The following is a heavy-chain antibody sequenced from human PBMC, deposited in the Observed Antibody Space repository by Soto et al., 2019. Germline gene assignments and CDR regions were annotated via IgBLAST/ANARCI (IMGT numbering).Heavy chain of an antibody. Sequence: QVQLVESGGGVVQPGRSLRLSCAASGFTFSNFGMHWVRQAPGKGLEWVAAISSDGSDKYYSKGRFTISRDNSKNTLFLQMNSLRVEDTAVYYCAKGSDVARQELYYWGQGTQVTVSS. CDR3: AKGSDVARQELYY. D-gene: IGHD2-15*01. CDR2: ISSDGSDK. CDR1: GFTFSNFG. J-gene: IGHJ4*02. V-gene: IGHV3-30*18.